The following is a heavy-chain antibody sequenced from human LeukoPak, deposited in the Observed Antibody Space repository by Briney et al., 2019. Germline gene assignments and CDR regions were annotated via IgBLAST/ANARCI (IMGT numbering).Heavy chain of an antibody. CDR3: ARTHSSIAARRVADY. V-gene: IGHV1-18*01. Sequence: ASVTVSCKASGYTFTSYGISWVRQAPGQGLEWMGWISAYNGNTNYAQKLQGRVTTTTDTSTSTAYMELRSLRSDDTAVYYCARTHSSIAARRVADYWGQGTLVTVSS. D-gene: IGHD6-6*01. CDR1: GYTFTSYG. CDR2: ISAYNGNT. J-gene: IGHJ4*02.